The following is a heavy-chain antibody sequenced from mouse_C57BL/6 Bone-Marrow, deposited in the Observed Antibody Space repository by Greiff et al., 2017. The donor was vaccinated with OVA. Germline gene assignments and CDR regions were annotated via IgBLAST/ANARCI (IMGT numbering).Heavy chain of an antibody. CDR1: GFSLTSYG. D-gene: IGHD1-1*01. Sequence: QVQLQQSGPGLVQPSQSLSITCTVSGFSLTSYGVHWVRQSPGKGLEWLGVIWSGGSTDYNAAFISRLSISKDNSKSQVFFKMNSLQADDTAIYCCARKDYGSSSWFAYWGQGTLVTVSA. CDR2: IWSGGST. CDR3: ARKDYGSSSWFAY. J-gene: IGHJ3*01. V-gene: IGHV2-2*01.